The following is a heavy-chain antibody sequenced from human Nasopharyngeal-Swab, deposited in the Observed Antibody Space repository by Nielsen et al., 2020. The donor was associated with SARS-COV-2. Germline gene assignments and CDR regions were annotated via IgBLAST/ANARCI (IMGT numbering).Heavy chain of an antibody. CDR3: ARMGGYRYGWRAYYYYGMDV. V-gene: IGHV3-7*01. CDR1: GFTFSSYW. CDR2: IKQDGSEK. D-gene: IGHD5-18*01. Sequence: GESLKISCAASGFTFSSYWMSWVRQAPGKGLEWVANIKQDGSEKYYVDSVKGRFTISRDNAKNSLYLQMNSLRAEDTAVYYCARMGGYRYGWRAYYYYGMDVWGQGTTVTVSS. J-gene: IGHJ6*02.